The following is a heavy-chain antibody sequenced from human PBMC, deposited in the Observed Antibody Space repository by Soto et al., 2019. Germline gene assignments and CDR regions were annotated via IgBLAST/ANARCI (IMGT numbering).Heavy chain of an antibody. D-gene: IGHD6-13*01. Sequence: GGSLRLSCAASGFTFSSYGMHWVRQAPGKGLEWVAVISYDGSNKYYADSVKGRFTISRDNSKNTLYLQMNSLRAEDTAVYYCAKDSALRIAAAGNWFDPWGQGTLVTVSS. CDR2: ISYDGSNK. CDR3: AKDSALRIAAAGNWFDP. V-gene: IGHV3-30*18. J-gene: IGHJ5*02. CDR1: GFTFSSYG.